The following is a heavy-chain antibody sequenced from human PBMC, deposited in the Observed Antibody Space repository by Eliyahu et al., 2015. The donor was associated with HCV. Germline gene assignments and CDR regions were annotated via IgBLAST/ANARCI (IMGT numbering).Heavy chain of an antibody. Sequence: EVQLVQSGAEVKKPGATVKISCKVSGYTFPDYYMYWVQQAPGKGLEWMGLVDPEDGETIYAEKFQGRVTINADTSTDTAYMELSSLRSEDTAVYYCGRGARAGYYFEYWGQGTLVTVSS. V-gene: IGHV1-69-2*01. J-gene: IGHJ4*02. D-gene: IGHD2-15*01. CDR2: VDPEDGET. CDR3: GRGARAGYYFEY. CDR1: GYTFPDYY.